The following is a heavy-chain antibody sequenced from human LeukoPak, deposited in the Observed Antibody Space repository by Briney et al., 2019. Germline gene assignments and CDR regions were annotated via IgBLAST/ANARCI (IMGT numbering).Heavy chain of an antibody. V-gene: IGHV3-23*01. D-gene: IGHD5-18*01. Sequence: PGGSLRLSCAASGFTFSSYAMSWVRQAPGKGLEWVSDISGSGGSTYYADSVKGRFTISRDNSKNTLYLQMNSLRAEDTAVYYCAKDGSWIQLWLPNYWGQGTLVTVSS. J-gene: IGHJ4*02. CDR2: ISGSGGST. CDR3: AKDGSWIQLWLPNY. CDR1: GFTFSSYA.